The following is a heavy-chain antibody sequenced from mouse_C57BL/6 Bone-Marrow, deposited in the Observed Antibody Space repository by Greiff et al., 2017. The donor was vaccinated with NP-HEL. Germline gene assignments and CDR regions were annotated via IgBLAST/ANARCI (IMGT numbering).Heavy chain of an antibody. D-gene: IGHD2-4*01. CDR2: LNPGSGGT. J-gene: IGHJ3*01. CDR1: GYAFTNYL. V-gene: IGHV1-54*01. CDR3: AIGAIYYDYAWFAY. Sequence: QVQLKESGAELVRPGTSVTVSCKASGYAFTNYLIEWVKQRPGQGLEWIGVLNPGSGGTNYNEKFKGKATLTADKSSSTAYMQLRNLTTEDSAVYFWAIGAIYYDYAWFAYWGQGTLVTVSA.